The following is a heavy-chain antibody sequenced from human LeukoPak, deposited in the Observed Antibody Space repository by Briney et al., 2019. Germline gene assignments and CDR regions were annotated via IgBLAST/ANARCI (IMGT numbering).Heavy chain of an antibody. CDR3: ARGPPYIAAAGTAFDY. D-gene: IGHD6-13*01. CDR1: GYTFTSHD. J-gene: IGHJ4*02. CDR2: MHPNSGNT. Sequence: ASVKVSCKASGYTFTSHDINWVRQATGQGLEWMGWMHPNSGNTGYAQKFQGRVTMTRNTSISTAYMELSSLRSEDTAVYYCARGPPYIAAAGTAFDYWGQGTLVTVSS. V-gene: IGHV1-8*01.